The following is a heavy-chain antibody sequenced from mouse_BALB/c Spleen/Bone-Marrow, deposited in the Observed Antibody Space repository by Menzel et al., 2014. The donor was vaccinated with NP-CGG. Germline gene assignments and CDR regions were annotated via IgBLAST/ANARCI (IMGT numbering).Heavy chain of an antibody. V-gene: IGHV3-6*02. D-gene: IGHD2-1*01. J-gene: IGHJ2*01. CDR1: GYSITSGYY. CDR3: ANYGNYFDY. Sequence: EVQVVEPGPGLVKPSQSLSLTCSVTGYSITSGYYWNWIRQFPGNKLEWMGYISYDGSNNYNPSLKNRISITRDTSKNQFFLKLNSVTTEDTATYYCANYGNYFDYWGQGTTLTVSS. CDR2: ISYDGSN.